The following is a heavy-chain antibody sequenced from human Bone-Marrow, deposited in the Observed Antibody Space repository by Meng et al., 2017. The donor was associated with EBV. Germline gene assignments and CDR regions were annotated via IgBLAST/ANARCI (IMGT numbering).Heavy chain of an antibody. CDR1: GFIFSGSG. CDR2: IPSDASHNK. V-gene: IGHV3-30*18. J-gene: IGHJ5*02. CDR3: AKDLSGRFDP. Sequence: VQMVESGGGLVTPGRSLRLSCAASGFIFSGSGFHWDRQAPSKGAEWVAIIPSDASHNKYYADSVKGRFTISRDNSKNTLYLQMNSLKVEDTAVYYCAKDLSGRFDPWGQGTLVTVAS. D-gene: IGHD1-14*01.